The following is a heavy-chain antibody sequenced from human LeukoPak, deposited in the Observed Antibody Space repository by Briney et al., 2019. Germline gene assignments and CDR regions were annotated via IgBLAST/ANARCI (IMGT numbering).Heavy chain of an antibody. Sequence: GGSLRLSCAASGFTFSSYAMSWVRQAPGKGLEWVSGISGSGGSTYYADSVKGRFTISRDNSKNTLYLQMNSLTAEDTALYYCAKDQINQWGSGSYWVYWGQGTLVTVSS. CDR2: ISGSGGST. D-gene: IGHD3-10*01. V-gene: IGHV3-23*01. J-gene: IGHJ4*02. CDR1: GFTFSSYA. CDR3: AKDQINQWGSGSYWVY.